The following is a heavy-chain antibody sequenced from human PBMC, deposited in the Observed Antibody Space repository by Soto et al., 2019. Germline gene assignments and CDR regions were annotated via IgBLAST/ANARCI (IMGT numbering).Heavy chain of an antibody. CDR3: ARGDLAGGGWGLFDY. J-gene: IGHJ4*02. CDR1: ELTFSTSW. V-gene: IGHV3-74*03. Sequence: EVQLVESGGVLVQPGGSLRLSCIASELTFSTSWMQWVRQAPGTGPVWISRINTDGIDVTYADSVKGRVAVSRDNAKNNLYLHTLSLRVAAAAVYFCARGDLAGGGWGLFDYWGQGTLVTVSS. CDR2: INTDGIDV. D-gene: IGHD6-19*01.